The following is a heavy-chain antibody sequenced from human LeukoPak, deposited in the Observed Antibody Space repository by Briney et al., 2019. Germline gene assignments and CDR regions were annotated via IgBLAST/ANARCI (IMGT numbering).Heavy chain of an antibody. J-gene: IGHJ6*03. V-gene: IGHV4-34*01. D-gene: IGHD4-23*01. CDR1: GGSSSGYY. CDR3: ARSKGKMTAAYYYMDV. CDR2: INHSGST. Sequence: PSETLSLTCAVYGGSSSGYYWSWIRQPPGKGLEWIGEINHSGSTNYNPSLKSRVTISVDTSKNQFSLKLSSVTAADTAVYYCARSKGKMTAAYYYMDVWGKGTTVTVSS.